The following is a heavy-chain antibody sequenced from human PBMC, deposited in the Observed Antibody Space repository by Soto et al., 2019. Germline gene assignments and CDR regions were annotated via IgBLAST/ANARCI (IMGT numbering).Heavy chain of an antibody. CDR3: ARWHYGDYARFDY. CDR1: GYTFISHD. V-gene: IGHV1-8*01. CDR2: MNPNSGNT. Sequence: QVQLVQSGAEVKKSGASVKVSCKASGYTFISHDINWVRQATGQGLEWMGWMNPNSGNTGYAQKFQGRVTMTRNTSISTAYMELSSLRSEDTAVYYCARWHYGDYARFDYWGQGTLVTVSS. D-gene: IGHD4-17*01. J-gene: IGHJ4*02.